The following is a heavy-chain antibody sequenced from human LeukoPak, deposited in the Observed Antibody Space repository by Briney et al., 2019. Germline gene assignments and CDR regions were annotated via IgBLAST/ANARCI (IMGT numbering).Heavy chain of an antibody. CDR1: GASISSHY. J-gene: IGHJ6*03. V-gene: IGHV4-4*09. CDR2: IFPSGSA. Sequence: SETLSLTCSVSGASISSHYWSWIRQSPVKGLEWIGYIFPSGSAFYNPSLESRVTISLETSENQFSLTLSSVTAADTAVYYCARRNHYFYYMDVWGKGTTVTVSS. CDR3: ARRNHYFYYMDV.